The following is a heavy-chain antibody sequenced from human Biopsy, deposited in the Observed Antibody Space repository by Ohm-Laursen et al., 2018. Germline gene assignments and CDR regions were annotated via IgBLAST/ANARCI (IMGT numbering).Heavy chain of an antibody. Sequence: SLRLSCAASGFTLSDHNMDWVRLAPGKGLEWVGRIRSKAKSYATAYAASVTGRFTISRDDSKNTTYLQMNSLKTRDTAVYYCTLEGAGFDNWGQGTLVTVSS. CDR1: GFTLSDHN. J-gene: IGHJ4*02. CDR2: IRSKAKSYAT. V-gene: IGHV3-73*01. D-gene: IGHD3-10*01. CDR3: TLEGAGFDN.